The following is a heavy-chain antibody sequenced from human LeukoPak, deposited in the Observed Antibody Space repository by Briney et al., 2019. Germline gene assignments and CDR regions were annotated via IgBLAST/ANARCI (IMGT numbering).Heavy chain of an antibody. CDR3: ARTMSRRTTADFDY. Sequence: SETLSLTCAVYGGSFSGYYWSWIRQPPGKGLEWIGEINHSGSTNYNPSLKSRVTISVDTSKNQFSLKLGSVTAADTAVYYCARTMSRRTTADFDYWGRGTLVTVSS. CDR1: GGSFSGYY. V-gene: IGHV4-34*01. CDR2: INHSGST. J-gene: IGHJ4*02. D-gene: IGHD4-11*01.